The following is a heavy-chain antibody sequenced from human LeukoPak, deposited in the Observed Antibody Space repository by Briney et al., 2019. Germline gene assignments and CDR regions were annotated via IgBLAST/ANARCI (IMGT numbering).Heavy chain of an antibody. CDR2: MYPDGSA. D-gene: IGHD6-13*01. Sequence: PSETLSLTCAVSGGSISSGGYAWSWIRQTPGKGPEWVGYMYPDGSAYYKSSLKRRVIISLDPSKNQFSLNLTSVAAADTAVYYCARDSGRGSSWSGFWYFDLWGRGTLVAVSS. J-gene: IGHJ2*01. CDR3: ARDSGRGSSWSGFWYFDL. V-gene: IGHV4-30-2*01. CDR1: GGSISSGGYA.